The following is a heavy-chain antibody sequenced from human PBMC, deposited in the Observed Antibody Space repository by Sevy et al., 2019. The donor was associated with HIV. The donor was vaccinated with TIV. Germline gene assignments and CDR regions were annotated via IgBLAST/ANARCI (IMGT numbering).Heavy chain of an antibody. CDR1: GFTVSSNY. Sequence: GGSLRLSCAASGFTVSSNYMSWVRQAPGKGLEWVSVIYSGGSTYYADAVKGRFTIARDNSKNTLYLQMNSVRAEDTAVYYCARGPPHYYGSGSYTDYWGQGTLVTVSS. D-gene: IGHD3-10*01. J-gene: IGHJ4*02. CDR2: IYSGGST. V-gene: IGHV3-53*01. CDR3: ARGPPHYYGSGSYTDY.